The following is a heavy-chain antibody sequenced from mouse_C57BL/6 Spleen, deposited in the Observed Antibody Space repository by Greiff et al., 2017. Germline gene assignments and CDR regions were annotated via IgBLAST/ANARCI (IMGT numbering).Heavy chain of an antibody. Sequence: QVQLKQPGAELVKPGASVKMSCKASGYTFTSYWITWVKQRPGQGLEWIGDIYPGSGSTNYNEKFKSKATLTVDTSSSTAYMQLSSLTSEDSAVYYCARVGYYGSSYGGFAYWGQGTLVTVSA. J-gene: IGHJ3*01. D-gene: IGHD1-1*01. V-gene: IGHV1-55*01. CDR2: IYPGSGST. CDR1: GYTFTSYW. CDR3: ARVGYYGSSYGGFAY.